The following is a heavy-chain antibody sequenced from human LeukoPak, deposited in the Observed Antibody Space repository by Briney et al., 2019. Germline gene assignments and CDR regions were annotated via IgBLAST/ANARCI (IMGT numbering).Heavy chain of an antibody. CDR1: GFTFSSYS. J-gene: IGHJ4*02. V-gene: IGHV3-21*01. Sequence: KPGGSLRLSCAASGFTFSSYSMNWVRQAPGKGLGWVSSITGSSIYIYYADSVKGRFTISRDNAKNSLYLQMNSLRAEDTAVYYCARDLGTTPYFDYWGQGTLATVSS. CDR3: ARDLGTTPYFDY. CDR2: ITGSSIYI. D-gene: IGHD2-15*01.